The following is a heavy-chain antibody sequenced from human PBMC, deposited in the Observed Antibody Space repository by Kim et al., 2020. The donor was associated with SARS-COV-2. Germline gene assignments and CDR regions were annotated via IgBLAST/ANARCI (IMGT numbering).Heavy chain of an antibody. V-gene: IGHV4-59*08. D-gene: IGHD3-3*01. J-gene: IGHJ6*02. Sequence: LKSRVTISVETSKNQFSLKLSSVTAADTAVYYCARQSTIRGGRYYYGMDVWGQGTTVTVSS. CDR3: ARQSTIRGGRYYYGMDV.